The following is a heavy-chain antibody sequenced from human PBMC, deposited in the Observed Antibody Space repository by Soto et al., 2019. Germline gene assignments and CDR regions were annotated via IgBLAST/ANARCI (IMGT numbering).Heavy chain of an antibody. Sequence: PSQTLSLTCTVSGGSIGSGDNYWSWIRQPPGKGLEWIGYMYYSGSTYYNPSLRNRVTISVDTSKNQFSLKLTSVTAADTAVYYCAREAGNYYYSYAMDVWGLGITVSVPS. J-gene: IGHJ6*02. CDR2: MYYSGST. CDR1: GGSIGSGDNY. CDR3: AREAGNYYYSYAMDV. D-gene: IGHD6-19*01. V-gene: IGHV4-30-4*01.